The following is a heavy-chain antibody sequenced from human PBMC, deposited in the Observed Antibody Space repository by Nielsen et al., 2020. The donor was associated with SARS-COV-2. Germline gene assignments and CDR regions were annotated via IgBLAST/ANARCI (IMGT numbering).Heavy chain of an antibody. CDR1: GGSFSGYY. D-gene: IGHD3-22*01. CDR3: ERGLRDYDSSGYYVDY. CDR2: INHSGST. V-gene: IGHV4-34*01. J-gene: IGHJ4*02. Sequence: SETLSLTCAVYGGSFSGYYWSWIRQPPGKGLEWIGEINHSGSTNYNPSLKSRVTISVDTSKNQFSLKLSSVTAADTAVYYCERGLRDYDSSGYYVDYWGQGTLVTVSS.